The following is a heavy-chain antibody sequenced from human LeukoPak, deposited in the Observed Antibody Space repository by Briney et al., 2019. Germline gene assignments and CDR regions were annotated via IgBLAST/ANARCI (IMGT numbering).Heavy chain of an antibody. J-gene: IGHJ4*02. V-gene: IGHV1-2*02. Sequence: ASVKVSCKASGYTFTDSYIHWVRQAPGQGLEWMGWINPDSGGTKYAQKFQDRVTMTRDTSISTAYMELSSLRSDETAVYYCARGVGATYFDYWGQGTLVTVSS. CDR1: GYTFTDSY. CDR2: INPDSGGT. D-gene: IGHD1-26*01. CDR3: ARGVGATYFDY.